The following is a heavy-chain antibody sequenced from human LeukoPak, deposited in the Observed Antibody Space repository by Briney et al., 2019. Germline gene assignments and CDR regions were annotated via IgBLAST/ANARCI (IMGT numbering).Heavy chain of an antibody. V-gene: IGHV3-23*01. CDR2: VTGRGGTT. D-gene: IGHD3-22*01. J-gene: IGHJ4*02. CDR1: GFTFSSYA. Sequence: PGGSLRLSCAASGFTFSSYAMNWVRQAPGKGLEWVSGVTGRGGTTFYADSVRGRFTISRDNSKNTVYLQLNSLRAEDTAIYFCAKEGYSDSSGAFDSWGQGTLVTVSS. CDR3: AKEGYSDSSGAFDS.